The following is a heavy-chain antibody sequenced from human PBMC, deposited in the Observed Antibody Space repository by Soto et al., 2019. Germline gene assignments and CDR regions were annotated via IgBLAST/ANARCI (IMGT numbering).Heavy chain of an antibody. CDR3: ARHIKDGVLWLASNWFDP. CDR2: ISAYNGNT. J-gene: IGHJ5*02. V-gene: IGHV1-18*01. Sequence: QVRLVQSGAEVKKPGASVKVSCKASGYTFTSYGITWVRQAPGQGLEWMGWISAYNGNTNYAQKLQGRVTMTTDTSTSTAYMELRSLRSDDTAVYYCARHIKDGVLWLASNWFDPWGQGTLVTVSS. D-gene: IGHD6-19*01. CDR1: GYTFTSYG.